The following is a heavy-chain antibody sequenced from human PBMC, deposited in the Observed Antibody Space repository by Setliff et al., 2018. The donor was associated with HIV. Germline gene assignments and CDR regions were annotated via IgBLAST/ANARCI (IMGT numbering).Heavy chain of an antibody. CDR3: AKVNVVVPAALAAFDI. CDR1: GFTFSSYA. Sequence: GGSLRLSCAASGFTFSSYAMSWVRQAPGKGLERVSAISGSGGSTYYADSVKGRFTISRDNSKNTLYLQMNSLRAEDTAVYYCAKVNVVVPAALAAFDIWGQGTMVTVSS. CDR2: ISGSGGST. J-gene: IGHJ3*02. D-gene: IGHD2-2*01. V-gene: IGHV3-23*01.